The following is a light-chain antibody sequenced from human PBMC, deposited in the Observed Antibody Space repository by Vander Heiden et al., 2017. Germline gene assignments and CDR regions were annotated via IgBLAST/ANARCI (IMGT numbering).Light chain of an antibody. CDR3: QQYEQWPYT. Sequence: ETVMTQSPATLSVSPGERATLSCTATQSFNRHLAWYQQKPGQAPRLLIYGASTRATGIPVRFSGSGSGTEFTLIISSLQSEDFAVYYCQQYEQWPYTFGQGTKLEI. J-gene: IGKJ2*01. CDR1: QSFNRH. CDR2: GAS. V-gene: IGKV3-15*01.